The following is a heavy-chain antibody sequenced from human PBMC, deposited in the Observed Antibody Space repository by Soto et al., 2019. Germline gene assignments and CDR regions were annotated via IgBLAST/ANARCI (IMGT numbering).Heavy chain of an antibody. Sequence: GGSLGLSCAASGFTFSSYGMHWVRQAPGKGLEWVAVIWYDGSDRYYADSVKGRFTISRDNSKNTLYLQMNSLTAEDTAVYYCATDQGITWGQGTLVTV. D-gene: IGHD3-10*01. CDR2: IWYDGSDR. CDR1: GFTFSSYG. V-gene: IGHV3-33*01. CDR3: ATDQGIT. J-gene: IGHJ5*02.